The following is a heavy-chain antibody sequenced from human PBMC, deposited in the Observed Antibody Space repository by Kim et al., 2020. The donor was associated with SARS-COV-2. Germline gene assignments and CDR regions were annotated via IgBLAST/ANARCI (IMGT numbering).Heavy chain of an antibody. CDR2: ISSSGSTI. CDR3: ARDVLRYFDWLSRLRDAFDI. CDR1: GFTFSDYY. D-gene: IGHD3-9*01. V-gene: IGHV3-11*01. Sequence: GGSLRLSCAASGFTFSDYYMSWIRQAPGKGLEWVSYISSSGSTIYYADSVKGRFTISRDNSKNSLYLQMNSLRAEDTAVYYCARDVLRYFDWLSRLRDAFDIWGQGTMVTVSS. J-gene: IGHJ3*02.